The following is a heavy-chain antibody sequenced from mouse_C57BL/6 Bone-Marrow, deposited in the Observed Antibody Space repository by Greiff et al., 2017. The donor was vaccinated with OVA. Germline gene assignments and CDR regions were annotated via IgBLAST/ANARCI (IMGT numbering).Heavy chain of an antibody. D-gene: IGHD1-1*01. J-gene: IGHJ1*03. CDR2: ISYDGSN. Sequence: ESGPGLVKPSQSLSLTCSVTGYSITSGYYWNWIRQFPGNKLEWVGYISYDGSNNYNPSLKNRISITRDTSKNQFFLKLNSVTTEDTATYYCARAYGSSYEWYFDVWGTGTTVTGSS. V-gene: IGHV3-6*01. CDR3: ARAYGSSYEWYFDV. CDR1: GYSITSGYY.